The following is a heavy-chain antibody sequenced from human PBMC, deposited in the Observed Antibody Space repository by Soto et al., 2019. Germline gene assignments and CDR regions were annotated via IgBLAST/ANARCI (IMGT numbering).Heavy chain of an antibody. D-gene: IGHD6-13*01. CDR2: ISGIGGST. J-gene: IGHJ4*02. Sequence: PEGSLRLSCAASGFTFTDYALSWVRQAPGKGLEWVATISGIGGSTYLADSVKGRLSISRDNSKNTVSLLMNSLRAEDTAVYFCARGSSGYISSWYYFDYWGRGTLVTVSS. V-gene: IGHV3-23*01. CDR3: ARGSSGYISSWYYFDY. CDR1: GFTFTDYA.